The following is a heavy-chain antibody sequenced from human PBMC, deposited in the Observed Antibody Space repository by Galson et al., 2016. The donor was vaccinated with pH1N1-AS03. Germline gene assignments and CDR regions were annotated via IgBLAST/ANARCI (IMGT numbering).Heavy chain of an antibody. V-gene: IGHV1-18*01. CDR2: ISTYNGNT. D-gene: IGHD4-17*01. CDR3: ARGRYGDAAVGDYAFDI. J-gene: IGHJ3*02. CDR1: GYTFTTYG. Sequence: SVKVSCKASGYTFTTYGISWVRQAPGQGLEWMGWISTYNGNTNSALKLQGRVTMTTDTSTSTVYMELRSLRSDDTAVYYGARGRYGDAAVGDYAFDIWGQGTMATVSS.